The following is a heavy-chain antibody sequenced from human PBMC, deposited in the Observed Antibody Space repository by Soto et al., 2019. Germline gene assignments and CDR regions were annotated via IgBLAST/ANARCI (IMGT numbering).Heavy chain of an antibody. V-gene: IGHV2-5*02. CDR2: IYWDDDK. D-gene: IGHD4-17*01. Sequence: QITLKESGPALVKPTQPLTLTCSFSGFSLSTNGVGMGWIRQPPTKALEWLALIYWDDDKSFSTSLCSRLTSSNDTSRNQVFVTMTDMDPADPAIYYCAQRSLFGDYVFVSWVQGTMVTVS. CDR3: AQRSLFGDYVFVS. J-gene: IGHJ3*01. CDR1: GFSLSTNGVG.